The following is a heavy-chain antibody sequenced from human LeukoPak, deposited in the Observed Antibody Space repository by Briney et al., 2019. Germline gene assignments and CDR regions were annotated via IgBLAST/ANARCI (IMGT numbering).Heavy chain of an antibody. CDR2: IDYDGSDK. CDR1: GFTVSTNG. J-gene: IGHJ4*02. Sequence: GGSLRLSCADSGFTVSTNGMSWVRQAPGKGLEWVATIDYDGSDKYYVDSVKGPFSISRDNATNSLYLQMNSLKVEDTAVNYCANLGHVDGGQKPRDSVPS. CDR3: ANLGHVD. V-gene: IGHV3-7*01.